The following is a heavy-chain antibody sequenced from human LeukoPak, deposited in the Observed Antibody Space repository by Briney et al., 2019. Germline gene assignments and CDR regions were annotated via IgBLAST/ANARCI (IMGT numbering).Heavy chain of an antibody. CDR1: GGSFSGYY. V-gene: IGHV3-11*04. CDR2: ISSSSSTI. CDR3: ASRGYSSSWYVAWFDP. D-gene: IGHD6-13*01. J-gene: IGHJ5*02. Sequence: LSLTCAVYGGSFSGYYWSWIRQPPGKGLEWVSYISSSSSTIYYADSVKGRFTISRDNAKNSLYLQMNSLRDEDTAVYYCASRGYSSSWYVAWFDPWGQGTLVTVSS.